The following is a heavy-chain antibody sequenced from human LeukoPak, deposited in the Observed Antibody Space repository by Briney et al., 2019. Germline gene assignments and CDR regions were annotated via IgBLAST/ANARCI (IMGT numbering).Heavy chain of an antibody. Sequence: ASVKVSCKASGGTFSSYAISWVRQAPGQGLEWMGRIIPILGIANYAQKFQGRVTIIADKSTSTAYMELSSLRSEDTAVYYCARDFADCSSTSCSNWFDPWGQGTLVTVSS. CDR3: ARDFADCSSTSCSNWFDP. CDR2: IIPILGIA. D-gene: IGHD2-2*01. CDR1: GGTFSSYA. V-gene: IGHV1-69*04. J-gene: IGHJ5*02.